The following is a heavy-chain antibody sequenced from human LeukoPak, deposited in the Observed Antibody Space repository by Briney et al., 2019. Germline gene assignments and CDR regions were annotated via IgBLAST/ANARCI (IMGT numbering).Heavy chain of an antibody. J-gene: IGHJ3*02. CDR1: GFVFSDYP. D-gene: IGHD3-22*01. Sequence: PGRSLRLSCSASGFVFSDYPLHWVRQAPGKGLEWVAVISYDGSNKYYADSVKGRFTISRDNSKNTLYLQMNSLRAEDTAVYYCASPTFYYDSSGPDAFDIWGQGTMVTVSS. CDR2: ISYDGSNK. V-gene: IGHV3-30-3*01. CDR3: ASPTFYYDSSGPDAFDI.